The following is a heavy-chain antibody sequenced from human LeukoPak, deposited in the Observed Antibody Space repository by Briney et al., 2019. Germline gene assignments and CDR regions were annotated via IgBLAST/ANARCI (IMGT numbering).Heavy chain of an antibody. V-gene: IGHV4-38-2*02. CDR2: IYHSGST. Sequence: SETLSLTCTVSGYSISSGYYWGWIRQPPGKGLEWIGSIYHSGSTYYNPSLKSRVTISVDTSKNQFSLKLSSVTAADTAVYYCARDPSRITIFGVGWFDPWGQGTLVTVSS. D-gene: IGHD3-3*01. CDR3: ARDPSRITIFGVGWFDP. J-gene: IGHJ5*02. CDR1: GYSISSGYY.